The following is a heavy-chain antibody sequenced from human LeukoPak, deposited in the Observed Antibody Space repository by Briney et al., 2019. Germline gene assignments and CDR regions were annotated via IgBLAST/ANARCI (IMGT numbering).Heavy chain of an antibody. CDR3: ARDRLGWYFDL. D-gene: IGHD4-11*01. CDR2: INHSGST. Sequence: SETLSPTCAVYGGSFSGYYWSWIRQPPGKGLEWIGEINHSGSTNYNPSLKSRVTISVDTSKNQFSLRLSSVTTADTVVYYCARDRLGWYFDLWGPGALVTVSS. CDR1: GGSFSGYY. V-gene: IGHV4-34*01. J-gene: IGHJ2*01.